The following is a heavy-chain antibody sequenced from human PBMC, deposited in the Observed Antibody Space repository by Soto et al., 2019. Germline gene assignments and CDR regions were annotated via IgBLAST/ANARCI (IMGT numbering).Heavy chain of an antibody. Sequence: SETLSLTCTVSGGSISSYYWSWIRQPPGKGLEWIGYIYYSGSTNYNPSLKSRVTISVDTSKNQFSLKLSSVTAADTAVYYCANQRAPGLIDYWGQGTLVTVSS. CDR1: GGSISSYY. J-gene: IGHJ4*02. CDR3: ANQRAPGLIDY. V-gene: IGHV4-59*01. CDR2: IYYSGST.